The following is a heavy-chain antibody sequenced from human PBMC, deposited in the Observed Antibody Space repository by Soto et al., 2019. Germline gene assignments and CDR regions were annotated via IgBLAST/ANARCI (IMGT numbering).Heavy chain of an antibody. CDR1: GFSLSTSGVG. V-gene: IGHV2-5*02. D-gene: IGHD3-10*01. J-gene: IGHJ5*02. Sequence: QITLKESGPTLVKPTQTLTLTCTFSGFSLSTSGVGVGWIRQSPGEALEWLALIYWDDDKRYSPSLKNRLTITKDTSKNQVVLKMTNIEPVDTATYYCVHRGTMDRGSRNGFDPWGQGTLVTVSS. CDR3: VHRGTMDRGSRNGFDP. CDR2: IYWDDDK.